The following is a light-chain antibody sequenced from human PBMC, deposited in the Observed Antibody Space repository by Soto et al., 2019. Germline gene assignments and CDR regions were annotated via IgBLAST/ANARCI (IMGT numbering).Light chain of an antibody. J-gene: IGKJ1*01. CDR1: QSLVHSDGNTY. CDR3: MQGTHRRT. V-gene: IGKV2-30*02. CDR2: RVY. Sequence: DIVMTQSPLSLPVTLGQPASISCRSSQSLVHSDGNTYLNWFQQRPGQSPRRLIYRVYNRDSGVPDRFSGSGSGTDFTLKISREEAEDVGVYYCMQGTHRRTFGQGTKVE.